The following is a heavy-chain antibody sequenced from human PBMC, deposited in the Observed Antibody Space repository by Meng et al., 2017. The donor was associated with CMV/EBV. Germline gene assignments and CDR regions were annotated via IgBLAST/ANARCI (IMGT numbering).Heavy chain of an antibody. V-gene: IGHV1-18*01. CDR3: AAYPQTMVRGVALWGAFDY. D-gene: IGHD3-10*01. CDR1: GYTLTTYG. CDR2: IGAYNGNT. J-gene: IGHJ4*02. Sequence: QVQSGQSGAEVKKPGASVKVSCKASGYTLTTYGISWVRQAPGQGLEWMGWIGAYNGNTNYAQKLQGRVTMTTDTSTSTAYMELRSLRSDDTAVYYCAAYPQTMVRGVALWGAFDYWGQGTLVTVSS.